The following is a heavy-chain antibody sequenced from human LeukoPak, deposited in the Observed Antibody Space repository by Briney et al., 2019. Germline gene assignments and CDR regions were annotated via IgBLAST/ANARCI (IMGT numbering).Heavy chain of an antibody. CDR3: AKPPGSGYNYFDY. D-gene: IGHD3-3*01. V-gene: IGHV3-23*01. CDR2: ISASAAHT. J-gene: IGHJ4*02. CDR1: GFTFSSYA. Sequence: GGSLRLSCAASGFTFSSYAMSWVRQAPGRGLEWVSVISASAAHTYYADFVRGRFTISRDNSKNTLYLQMDSLRAEDTAVYYCAKPPGSGYNYFDYWGQGTLVTVSS.